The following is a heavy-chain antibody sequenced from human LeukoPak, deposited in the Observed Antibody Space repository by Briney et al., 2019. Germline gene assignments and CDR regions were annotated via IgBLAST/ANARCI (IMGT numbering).Heavy chain of an antibody. D-gene: IGHD3-9*01. CDR3: ARGSMYYDILTGYYNVINWFDP. J-gene: IGHJ5*02. Sequence: SKTLSLTCAVYGGSFSGYYWSWIRQPPGKGLEWIGEINHSGSTNYNPSLKSRVTISVDTSKNRFSLKLSSVTAADTAVYYCARGSMYYDILTGYYNVINWFDPWGQGTLVTVSS. CDR2: INHSGST. CDR1: GGSFSGYY. V-gene: IGHV4-34*01.